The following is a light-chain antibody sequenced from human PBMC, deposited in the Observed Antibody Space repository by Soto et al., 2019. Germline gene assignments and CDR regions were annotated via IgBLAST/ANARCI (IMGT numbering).Light chain of an antibody. CDR3: QQYNNYPRK. CDR2: DAS. J-gene: IGKJ1*01. CDR1: QTISSW. Sequence: DIQMTTSRSTLSASVVDIVTMSCRASQTISSWLAWYQQKPGKAPKFLIYDASTLESGVPSRFSGSGSGTEFTLTISSLQPDDFATYYCQQYNNYPRKCGQGTKGAIK. V-gene: IGKV1-5*01.